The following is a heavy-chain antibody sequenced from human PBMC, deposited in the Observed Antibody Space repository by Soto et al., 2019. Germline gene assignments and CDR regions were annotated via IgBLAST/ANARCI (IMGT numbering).Heavy chain of an antibody. V-gene: IGHV3-33*01. CDR1: GFTFSSYG. Sequence: QVQLVESGGGVVQPGRSLRLSCAASGFTFSSYGMHWVRQAPGKGLEWVAVIWYDGSNKYYADSVKGRFTISRDNSKNTMYLQMNRLRAEDTAVYYCARDYGDYEVQYYYYYMDVWGKGTTVTVSS. D-gene: IGHD4-17*01. CDR3: ARDYGDYEVQYYYYYMDV. J-gene: IGHJ6*03. CDR2: IWYDGSNK.